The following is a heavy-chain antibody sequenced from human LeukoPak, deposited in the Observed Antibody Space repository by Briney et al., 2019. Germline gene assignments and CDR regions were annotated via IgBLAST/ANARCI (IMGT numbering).Heavy chain of an antibody. CDR2: ISYDGSNK. V-gene: IGHV3-30*18. Sequence: GRSLRLSCAASGFTFSSYGMHWVRQAPGKGLEWGAVISYDGSNKYYADSVKGRFTISRDNSKNTLYLQMNSLRAEDTAVYYCAKDPRLRYFDGYFDYWGQGTLVTVSS. J-gene: IGHJ4*02. D-gene: IGHD3-9*01. CDR1: GFTFSSYG. CDR3: AKDPRLRYFDGYFDY.